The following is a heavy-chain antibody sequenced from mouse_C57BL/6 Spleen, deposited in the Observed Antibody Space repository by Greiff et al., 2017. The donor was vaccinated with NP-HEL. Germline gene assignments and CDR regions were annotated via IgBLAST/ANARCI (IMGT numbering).Heavy chain of an antibody. Sequence: VQLQQSGPELVKPGASVKISCKASGYAFSSSWMNWVKQRLGKGLEWIGRIYPGDGDTNYNGKFKGKATQTADKSSSTAYMQLSSLTYEDSAVYFCATYYYGRSDYWDQGTTLTVSS. CDR3: ATYYYGRSDY. D-gene: IGHD1-1*01. J-gene: IGHJ2*01. CDR2: IYPGDGDT. V-gene: IGHV1-82*01. CDR1: GYAFSSSW.